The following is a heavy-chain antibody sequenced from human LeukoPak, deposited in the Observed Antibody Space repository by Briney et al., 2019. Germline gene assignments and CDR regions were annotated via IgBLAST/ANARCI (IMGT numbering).Heavy chain of an antibody. Sequence: ASVKVSCKASGYTFTSYYMHWVRQAPGQGLEWMGIINPSGGSTSYAQKFQGRVTMTRDTSTSTVYMELSSLRSEDTAVYYCARGPEEVGSSWYFFWFDPWGQGTLVTVSS. CDR2: INPSGGST. CDR1: GYTFTSYY. D-gene: IGHD6-13*01. V-gene: IGHV1-46*01. CDR3: ARGPEEVGSSWYFFWFDP. J-gene: IGHJ5*02.